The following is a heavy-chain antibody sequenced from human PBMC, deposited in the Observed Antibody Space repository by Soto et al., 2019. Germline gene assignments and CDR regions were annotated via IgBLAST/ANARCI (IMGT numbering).Heavy chain of an antibody. CDR3: ARGRGATFLDF. Sequence: EVQLVESGGGLVQPGGSLRLSCAVSGFTVSSYMSWVRQAPGKGLEWVSVIYSGGRTHYADSVKGRFTFSRHKSKNTLYLQMNSLRPEDTAVYYCARGRGATFLDFWGQGTLVTVSS. CDR2: IYSGGRT. J-gene: IGHJ4*02. V-gene: IGHV3-53*04. CDR1: GFTVSSY. D-gene: IGHD1-26*01.